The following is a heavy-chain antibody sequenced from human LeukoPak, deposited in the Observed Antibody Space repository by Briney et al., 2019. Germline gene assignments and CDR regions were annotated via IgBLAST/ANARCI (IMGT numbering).Heavy chain of an antibody. CDR2: IYTSGST. Sequence: SETLSLNCTVSGGSISSYYWMWIRHPAGKGLEWIGRIYTSGSTNYNPSLKSRVTMSVDTSKNQFSLKLSSVTAADTAVYYCARPSRRSYYYGMDVWGQGTTVTVSS. CDR1: GGSISSYY. CDR3: ARPSRRSYYYGMDV. D-gene: IGHD2-2*01. J-gene: IGHJ6*02. V-gene: IGHV4-4*07.